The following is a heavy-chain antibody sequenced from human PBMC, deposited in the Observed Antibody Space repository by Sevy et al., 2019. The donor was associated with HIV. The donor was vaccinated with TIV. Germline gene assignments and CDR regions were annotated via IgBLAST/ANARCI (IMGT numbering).Heavy chain of an antibody. V-gene: IGHV1-69*13. D-gene: IGHD3-16*02. J-gene: IGHJ6*02. CDR1: GGTFSSYA. CDR2: TIPIFGTA. CDR3: ARGNMITFGGVIASDSMDV. Sequence: SVKVSCKASGGTFSSYAISWVRQAPGQGLEWMGGTIPIFGTANYAQKFQGRVTITADESTSTAYMELSSLRSEDTAVYYCARGNMITFGGVIASDSMDVWGQGTTVTVSS.